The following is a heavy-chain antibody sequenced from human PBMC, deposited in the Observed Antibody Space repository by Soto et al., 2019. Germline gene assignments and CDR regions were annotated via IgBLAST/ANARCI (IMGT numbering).Heavy chain of an antibody. V-gene: IGHV3-30*18. D-gene: IGHD6-13*01. CDR1: GFTFSSYA. J-gene: IGHJ4*02. CDR2: ISSDGGNK. Sequence: QVQLVESGGGVVQPGRSLRLSCAASGFTFSSYAMHWVRQAPGKGLEWVAVISSDGGNKYYVDSVKGRFTISRDNSKNTLYLQMNSLRAEDTAVYHCAKDKDLGAAGYYFHYWGQGTLVTVSS. CDR3: AKDKDLGAAGYYFHY.